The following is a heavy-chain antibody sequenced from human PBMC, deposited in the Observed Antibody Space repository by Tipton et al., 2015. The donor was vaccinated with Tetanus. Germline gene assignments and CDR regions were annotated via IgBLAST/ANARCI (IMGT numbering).Heavy chain of an antibody. V-gene: IGHV4-59*11. CDR1: GGSLSSLL. D-gene: IGHD5-12*01. CDR3: TGDDYYDSSLRDSYGMDV. Sequence: TLSLTCTVSGGSLSSLLWTWTRLSPGKGLEWIGYIDHSGNTNYNPSLRSRVTMSLDTSKNQFSLKVTSVTAADTAVYFCTGDDYYDSSLRDSYGMDVWGPGTTVTVSS. J-gene: IGHJ6*02. CDR2: IDHSGNT.